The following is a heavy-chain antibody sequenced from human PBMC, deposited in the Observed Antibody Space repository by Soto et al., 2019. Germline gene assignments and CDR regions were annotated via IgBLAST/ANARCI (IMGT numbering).Heavy chain of an antibody. CDR2: ISYDGSNK. V-gene: IGHV3-30*18. J-gene: IGHJ4*02. D-gene: IGHD6-13*01. CDR3: ANDTWVQAAARTLMDY. Sequence: QVQLVESGGGVVQPGRSLRLSCAASGFTFSSYGMHWVRQAPGKGLEWVAVISYDGSNKYYADSVKGRFTISRDNSKNTLYLQMNSLRAEDTAVYYCANDTWVQAAARTLMDYWGQGTLVTVSS. CDR1: GFTFSSYG.